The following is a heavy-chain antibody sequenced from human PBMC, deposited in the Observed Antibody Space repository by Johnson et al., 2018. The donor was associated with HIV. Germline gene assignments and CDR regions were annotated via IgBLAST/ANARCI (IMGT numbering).Heavy chain of an antibody. J-gene: IGHJ3*02. CDR1: GFTFSSYA. CDR3: AKVHCSGSYPGDAFDI. Sequence: QMLLVESGGGVVQPGRSLRLSCAASGFTFSSYAMHWVRQAPGKGLEWVAVISYDGSNKYYGDSVKGRFTISRDNSKNTLYLQMNSLRAEDTAVYYCAKVHCSGSYPGDAFDIWGQGTLVTVCS. D-gene: IGHD1-26*01. CDR2: ISYDGSNK. V-gene: IGHV3-30*04.